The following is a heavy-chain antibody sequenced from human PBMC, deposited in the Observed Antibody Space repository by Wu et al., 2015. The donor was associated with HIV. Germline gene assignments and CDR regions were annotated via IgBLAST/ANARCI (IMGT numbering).Heavy chain of an antibody. CDR1: GGTDSRYA. J-gene: IGHJ6*03. CDR3: AFGQAATISDYYYMDV. Sequence: QVQLVQSGAEVKKTGSSVKVSCKTSGGTDSRYAVSWVRQAPGQGLEWMGRIIPHSGDTNSAQKFQGRVTMTRDTSISTAYMELRRLRFDDTAVYYCAFGQAATISDYYYMDVWGKGTNGHRLF. D-gene: IGHD5-12*01. CDR2: IIPHSGDT. V-gene: IGHV1-2*02.